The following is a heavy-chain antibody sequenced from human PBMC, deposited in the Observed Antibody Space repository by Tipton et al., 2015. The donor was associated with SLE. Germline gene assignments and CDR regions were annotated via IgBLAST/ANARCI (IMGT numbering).Heavy chain of an antibody. CDR3: ARISSGWSPLDY. J-gene: IGHJ4*02. D-gene: IGHD6-19*01. Sequence: TLSLTCAVYGGSFSGYYWSWIRQSPGKGLEWIGEINHSGSTSYNPSLKRRVTISVDTSKNQFSLKLSSVTAADTAVYYCARISSGWSPLDYWGQGTLVTVSS. CDR2: INHSGST. V-gene: IGHV4-34*01. CDR1: GGSFSGYY.